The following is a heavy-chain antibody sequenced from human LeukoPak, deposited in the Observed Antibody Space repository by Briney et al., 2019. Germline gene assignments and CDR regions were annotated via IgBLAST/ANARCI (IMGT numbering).Heavy chain of an antibody. CDR1: GFAFGREA. V-gene: IGHV3-23*01. J-gene: IGHJ4*02. CDR3: ARAAYYDSSGQSDY. CDR2: ISPGGGTT. Sequence: PGGSLRLSCAVSGFAFGREAMSWVRQSPARGLEWVASISPGGGTTYYADYVKGRFTISRDNSNNSLFVQMNSLRAEDTAVYYCARAAYYDSSGQSDYWGQGTLVTVSS. D-gene: IGHD3-22*01.